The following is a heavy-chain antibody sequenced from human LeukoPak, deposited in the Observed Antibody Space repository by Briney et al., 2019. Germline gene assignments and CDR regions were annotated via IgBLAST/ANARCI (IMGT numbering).Heavy chain of an antibody. D-gene: IGHD3-9*01. J-gene: IGHJ4*02. CDR1: GFTFSSYS. CDR2: ISSSSSTI. V-gene: IGHV3-48*04. CDR3: AREIPYYDILTGYPPDY. Sequence: GGSLRLSCAASGFTFSSYSMNWVRQAPGKGLEWVSYISSSSSTIYYADSVKGRFTISRDNAKNSLYLQMNSLRAEDTAVYYCAREIPYYDILTGYPPDYWGQGTLVTVSS.